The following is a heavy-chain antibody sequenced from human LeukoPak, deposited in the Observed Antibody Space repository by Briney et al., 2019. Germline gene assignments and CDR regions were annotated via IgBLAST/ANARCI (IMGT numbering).Heavy chain of an antibody. D-gene: IGHD3-22*01. CDR3: AKDYYDSSEGWFDP. CDR1: GGAIIPFY. Sequence: SETLSLTCSVSGGAIIPFYWNWIRQPAGKGLEWIGRIYSSGSTKYNPSLKSRVTMSVDTSKNQFSLKLSSVTAADTAVYYFAKDYYDSSEGWFDPWGQGTLVTVSS. J-gene: IGHJ5*02. V-gene: IGHV4-4*07. CDR2: IYSSGST.